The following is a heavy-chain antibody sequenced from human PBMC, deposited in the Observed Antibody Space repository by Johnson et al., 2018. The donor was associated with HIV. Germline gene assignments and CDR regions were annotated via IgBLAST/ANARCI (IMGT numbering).Heavy chain of an antibody. CDR1: GFTFDDYA. CDR2: ISWNSGSI. CDR3: ARLDEIAAAGTGDAFDI. J-gene: IGHJ3*02. Sequence: VQLVESWGGLVQPGRSLRLSCAASGFTFDDYAMHWVRQAPGKGLEWVSGISWNSGSIGYADSVKGRFTISRDNAKNSLYLQMNSLRAEDTALYYCARLDEIAAAGTGDAFDIWGQGTMVTVSS. D-gene: IGHD6-13*01. V-gene: IGHV3-9*01.